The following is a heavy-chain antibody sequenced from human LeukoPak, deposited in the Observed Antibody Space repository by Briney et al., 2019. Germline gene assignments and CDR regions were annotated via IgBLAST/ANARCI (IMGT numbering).Heavy chain of an antibody. Sequence: GGSLSLSCAASGFSFSSYAMSWVRQAPGKGLEWVSAIVGSGGNMYYADSVKGRFTISRDNFKSTLYLQMNSLRAEDTAFYYCAKGLTWDSTSCSDWGQGTLVTVSS. J-gene: IGHJ4*02. CDR2: IVGSGGNM. V-gene: IGHV3-23*01. D-gene: IGHD2-2*01. CDR3: AKGLTWDSTSCSD. CDR1: GFSFSSYA.